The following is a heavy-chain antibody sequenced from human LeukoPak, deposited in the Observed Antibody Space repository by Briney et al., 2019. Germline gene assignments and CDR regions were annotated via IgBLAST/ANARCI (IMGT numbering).Heavy chain of an antibody. CDR1: GGSFSGYY. CDR3: ARWLQLRGALDV. CDR2: INHSGST. J-gene: IGHJ6*02. D-gene: IGHD5-24*01. Sequence: PSETLSLTCAVYGGSFSGYYWSWIRQPPGKGLEWIGEINHSGSTNYNPSLKSRVTISVDTSKNQFSLKLSSVTAADTAVHYCARWLQLRGALDVWGQGTTVTVSS. V-gene: IGHV4-34*01.